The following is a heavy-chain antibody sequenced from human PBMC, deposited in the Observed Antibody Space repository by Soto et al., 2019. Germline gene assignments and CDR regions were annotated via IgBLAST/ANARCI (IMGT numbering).Heavy chain of an antibody. D-gene: IGHD6-19*01. Sequence: PSETLSLTCTVSGGSISSYYWSWIRQPPGKGLEWIGYIYYSGSTNYNPSLKSRVTISVDTSKNQFSLKLSSVTAADTAVYYFARDRPVAGNYYYGMDVWGQGTTVTVSS. V-gene: IGHV4-59*01. J-gene: IGHJ6*02. CDR2: IYYSGST. CDR3: ARDRPVAGNYYYGMDV. CDR1: GGSISSYY.